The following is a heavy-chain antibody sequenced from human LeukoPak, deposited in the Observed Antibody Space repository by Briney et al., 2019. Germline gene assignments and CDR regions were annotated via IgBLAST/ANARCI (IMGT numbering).Heavy chain of an antibody. V-gene: IGHV4-39*01. Sequence: SETLSLTCAVSGGSISSSSYYWGWIRQPPGKGLEWIGSIYYSGSTYYNPSLKSRVTTSVDTSKNQFSLKLSSVTAADTAVYYCARQVRDSSPGLYFDYWGQGTLVTVSS. J-gene: IGHJ4*02. CDR1: GGSISSSSYY. CDR3: ARQVRDSSPGLYFDY. D-gene: IGHD3-22*01. CDR2: IYYSGST.